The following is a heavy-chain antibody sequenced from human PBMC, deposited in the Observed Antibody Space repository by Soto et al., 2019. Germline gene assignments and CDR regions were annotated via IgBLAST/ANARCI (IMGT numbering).Heavy chain of an antibody. Sequence: SETLSLTCTVSGASISSYYWSWIRQSPGKGLEWIGYIHHSGSILYNPSLKSRVTISVDTSKNQFPLHLSSVTAADTAVYFCAREDDGGDSLDVWGQGTTVTVSS. CDR3: AREDDGGDSLDV. J-gene: IGHJ6*02. CDR2: IHHSGSI. V-gene: IGHV4-59*12. D-gene: IGHD2-21*02. CDR1: GASISSYY.